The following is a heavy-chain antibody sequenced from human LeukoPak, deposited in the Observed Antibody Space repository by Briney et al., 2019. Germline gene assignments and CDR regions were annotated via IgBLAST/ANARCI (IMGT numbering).Heavy chain of an antibody. CDR3: ARLXXTYSQLWLLDY. D-gene: IGHD5-18*01. V-gene: IGHV4-34*01. Sequence: KPSETLSLTCAVSGYSISSGYYWSWIRQPPGKGLEWIGEINHSGSTNYNPSLKSRVTISVDTSKNQFSLKLTSVTTADTAVYYXARLXXTYSQLWLLDYWGQGTLVTVSS. J-gene: IGHJ4*02. CDR1: GYSISSGYY. CDR2: INHSGST.